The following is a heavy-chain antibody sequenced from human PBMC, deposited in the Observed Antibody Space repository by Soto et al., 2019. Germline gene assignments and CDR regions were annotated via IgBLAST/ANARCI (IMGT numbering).Heavy chain of an antibody. CDR1: GYTFTSYA. CDR3: ARDFTGSYLGLDY. J-gene: IGHJ4*02. Sequence: QVQLVQSGAEVKKPGASVKVSCKASGYTFTSYAMHWVRQAPGQRLEWMGWINAGNGNTKYSQKFQGRVTITRDTSASTDYMELSSLRSEDTAVYYCARDFTGSYLGLDYWGQGTLVTVSS. CDR2: INAGNGNT. D-gene: IGHD1-26*01. V-gene: IGHV1-3*01.